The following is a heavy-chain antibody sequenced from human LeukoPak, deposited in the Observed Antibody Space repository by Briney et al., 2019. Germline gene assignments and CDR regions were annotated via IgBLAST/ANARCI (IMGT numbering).Heavy chain of an antibody. J-gene: IGHJ4*02. Sequence: GGSLRLSCAASGFTFSSYGMHWVRQAPGKGLEWVAVISYDGSNKYYADSVKGRFTISRDNSKNTLYLQMNSLRAEDTAVYCCAKEVGADHFDYWGQGTLVTVSS. D-gene: IGHD1-26*01. CDR3: AKEVGADHFDY. V-gene: IGHV3-30*18. CDR2: ISYDGSNK. CDR1: GFTFSSYG.